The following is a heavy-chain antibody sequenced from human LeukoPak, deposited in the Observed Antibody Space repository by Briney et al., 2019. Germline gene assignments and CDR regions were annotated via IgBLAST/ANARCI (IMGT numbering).Heavy chain of an antibody. J-gene: IGHJ4*02. V-gene: IGHV3-23*01. CDR2: ISDSGGST. CDR1: GFTFSSYA. Sequence: PGGSLRLSCAASGFTFSSYAMSWVRQALGKGLEWVSFISDSGGSTYYADSVKGRFTISRDNSKNTLYLQMNSLRAEDTAVYYCAKGSAYYDILTGYYLWGQGTLVIVSS. D-gene: IGHD3-9*01. CDR3: AKGSAYYDILTGYYL.